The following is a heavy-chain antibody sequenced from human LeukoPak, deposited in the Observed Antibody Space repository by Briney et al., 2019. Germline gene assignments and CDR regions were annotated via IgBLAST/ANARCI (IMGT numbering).Heavy chain of an antibody. CDR2: TYYSGST. V-gene: IGHV4-39*01. J-gene: IGHJ4*02. CDR3: AVTAMVMWDY. D-gene: IGHD5-18*01. CDR1: GGSISSSSYY. Sequence: SETLSLTCTVSGGSISSSSYYWGWIRQPPGKGLEWIGSTYYSGSTYYNPSLKSRFTISVDTSKNQFSLKLSSVTAADTAVYYCAVTAMVMWDYWGQGTLVTVSS.